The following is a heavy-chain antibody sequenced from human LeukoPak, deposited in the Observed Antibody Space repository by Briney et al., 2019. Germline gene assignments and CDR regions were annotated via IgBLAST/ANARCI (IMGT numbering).Heavy chain of an antibody. CDR3: ARDPIDYGDLDDAFDI. CDR1: SGSISRYY. D-gene: IGHD4-17*01. CDR2: IYTSGST. V-gene: IGHV4-4*07. J-gene: IGHJ3*02. Sequence: SETLSLTRTVSSGSISRYYWSWIRQPPGKGLEWIGRIYTSGSTNYNPSLKSRVTMSVDTSKNQFSLKLSSVTAADTAVYYCARDPIDYGDLDDAFDIWGQGTMVTVSS.